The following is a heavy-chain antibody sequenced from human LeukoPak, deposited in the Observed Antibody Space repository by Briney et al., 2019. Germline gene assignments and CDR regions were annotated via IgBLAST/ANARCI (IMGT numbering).Heavy chain of an antibody. Sequence: TGGSLRLSCAASGLTLSSYWMSWVRQAPGMGLEWVANINEDGSKKFYVDSVKGRFTISRDNAKNSLYLQMNSLRAEDTAVYYCAKDERNWNYNLASQTYDWGQGTLVTVSS. D-gene: IGHD1-7*01. CDR2: INEDGSKK. CDR3: AKDERNWNYNLASQTYD. J-gene: IGHJ4*02. CDR1: GLTLSSYW. V-gene: IGHV3-7*03.